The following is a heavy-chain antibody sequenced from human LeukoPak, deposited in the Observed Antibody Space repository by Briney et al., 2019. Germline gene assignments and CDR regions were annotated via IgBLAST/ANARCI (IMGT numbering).Heavy chain of an antibody. CDR3: AKDLAVVTPVWYFDL. Sequence: GGSLGLSCAASGFTFSSYAMHWVRQAPGKGLEWVAVISYDGSNKYYADSVKGRFTISRDNSKNTLYLQMNSLRAEDTAVYYCAKDLAVVTPVWYFDLWGRGTLVTVSS. D-gene: IGHD4-23*01. J-gene: IGHJ2*01. CDR1: GFTFSSYA. CDR2: ISYDGSNK. V-gene: IGHV3-30*04.